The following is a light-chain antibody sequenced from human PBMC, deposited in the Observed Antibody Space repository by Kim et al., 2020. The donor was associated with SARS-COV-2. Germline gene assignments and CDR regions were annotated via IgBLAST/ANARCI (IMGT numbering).Light chain of an antibody. CDR3: SAWDTSLSEWV. CDR2: RNN. J-gene: IGLJ3*02. V-gene: IGLV10-54*01. CDR1: SDNVGNEG. Sequence: RPTATRTCTGNSDNVGNEGAAWMQHHQGHPPKPLPDRNNNRPSGISERLSASRSGNTASLTITGLQPEDEADYYCSAWDTSLSEWVFGGGTQLTVL.